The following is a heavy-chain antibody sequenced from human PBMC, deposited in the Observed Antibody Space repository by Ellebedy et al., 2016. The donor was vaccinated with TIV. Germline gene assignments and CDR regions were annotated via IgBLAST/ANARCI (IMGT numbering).Heavy chain of an antibody. J-gene: IGHJ6*02. Sequence: GESLKISCAASGFTFSSYSMNWVRQAPGKGLVWVSRINSDGSSTSYADSVKGRFTISRDNAKNTLYLQMNSLRAEDTAVYYCARGGSYRGMDVWGQGTTVTVSS. CDR1: GFTFSSYS. D-gene: IGHD1-26*01. CDR3: ARGGSYRGMDV. V-gene: IGHV3-74*01. CDR2: INSDGSST.